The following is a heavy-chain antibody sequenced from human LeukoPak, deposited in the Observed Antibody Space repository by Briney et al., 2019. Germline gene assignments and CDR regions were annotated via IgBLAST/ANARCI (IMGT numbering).Heavy chain of an antibody. V-gene: IGHV4-30-2*01. J-gene: IGHJ4*02. CDR1: GGSISSGGYS. D-gene: IGHD4-17*01. CDR3: ASVYGDYVFDY. Sequence: SQTLSLTCAVSGGSISSGGYSWSWIRQPPGKGLEWIGYIYHSGSTYYNPSLKSRVTISVDRSKNQFSLELSSVTAADTAVYYCASVYGDYVFDYWGQGTLVTVSS. CDR2: IYHSGST.